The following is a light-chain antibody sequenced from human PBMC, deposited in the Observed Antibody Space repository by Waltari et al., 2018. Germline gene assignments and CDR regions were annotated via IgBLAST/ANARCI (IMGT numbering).Light chain of an antibody. CDR2: GAS. V-gene: IGKV3-15*01. Sequence: EIVMTQSPATLSVSPGERATLSCRASQSVTSNLAWYQQKPGQAPRLLIYGASTRATGIPARFSGSGVGTEFTLTISSLQSEEFAVYYCQQYNKWPPLTFGGGTKVEIK. CDR3: QQYNKWPPLT. J-gene: IGKJ4*01. CDR1: QSVTSN.